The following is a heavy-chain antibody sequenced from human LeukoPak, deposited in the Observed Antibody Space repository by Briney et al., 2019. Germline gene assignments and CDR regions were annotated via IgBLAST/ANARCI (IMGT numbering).Heavy chain of an antibody. D-gene: IGHD1-26*01. V-gene: IGHV1-69*04. CDR2: IIPILGIA. Sequence: GASVKVSCKASGGTFSSYAISWVRQAPGQGLEWMGRIIPILGIANYAQKFQCRVTITADKSTSTAYMELSSLRSEDTAVYYCARDWGIVGAGGSDYWGQGTLVTVSS. CDR1: GGTFSSYA. J-gene: IGHJ4*02. CDR3: ARDWGIVGAGGSDY.